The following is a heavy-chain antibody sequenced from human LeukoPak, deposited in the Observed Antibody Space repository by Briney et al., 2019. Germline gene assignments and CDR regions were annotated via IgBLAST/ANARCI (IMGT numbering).Heavy chain of an antibody. V-gene: IGHV4-34*01. CDR1: GGSFSGYY. D-gene: IGHD6-13*01. J-gene: IGHJ6*03. Sequence: SETLSLTCAVYGGSFSGYYWSWIRQPPGKGLEWIGEINHSGSTNYNPSPKSRVTISVDTSKNQFSLKLSSVTAADTAVYYCARHRRGIAAAGANYYYYYYMDVWGKGTTVTISS. CDR2: INHSGST. CDR3: ARHRRGIAAAGANYYYYYYMDV.